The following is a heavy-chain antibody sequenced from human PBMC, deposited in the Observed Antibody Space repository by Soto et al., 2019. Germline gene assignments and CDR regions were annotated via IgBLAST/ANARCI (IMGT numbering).Heavy chain of an antibody. V-gene: IGHV1-24*01. Sequence: ASVKVSCKVSGYTLTELSMHWVRQAPGKGLEWMGGFDPEDGETIYAQKFQGRVTMTEDTSTDTAYMELSSLRSEDTAVYYCATSLSPYDSSDYYDLWGQGTLVTVSS. CDR3: ATSLSPYDSSDYYDL. CDR2: FDPEDGET. D-gene: IGHD3-22*01. J-gene: IGHJ4*02. CDR1: GYTLTELS.